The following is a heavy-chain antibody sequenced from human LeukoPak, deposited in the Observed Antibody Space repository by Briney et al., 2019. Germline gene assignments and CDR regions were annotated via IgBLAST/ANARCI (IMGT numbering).Heavy chain of an antibody. Sequence: PGGSQRLSCAASGFTFSSYGMHWVRQAPGKGLEWVAVISYDGSNKYYADSVKGRFTISRDNSKNTLYLQMNSLRAEDTAVYYCAKDVSYSSSPYYFDYWGQGTLVTVSS. CDR2: ISYDGSNK. CDR1: GFTFSSYG. CDR3: AKDVSYSSSPYYFDY. V-gene: IGHV3-30*18. D-gene: IGHD6-13*01. J-gene: IGHJ4*02.